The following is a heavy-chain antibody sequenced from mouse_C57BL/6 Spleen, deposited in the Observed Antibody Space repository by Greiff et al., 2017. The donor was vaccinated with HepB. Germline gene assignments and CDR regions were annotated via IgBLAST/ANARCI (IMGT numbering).Heavy chain of an antibody. CDR3: TRGGYSNYVAMDY. CDR2: IYPGNSDT. CDR1: GYTFTSYW. D-gene: IGHD2-5*01. Sequence: EVQLQQSGTVLARPGASVKMSCKTSGYTFTSYWMHWVKQRPGQGLEWIGAIYPGNSDTSYNQKFKGKAKLTAVTSASTAYMELSSLTNEDSAGYYCTRGGYSNYVAMDYWGQGTSVTVSS. V-gene: IGHV1-5*01. J-gene: IGHJ4*01.